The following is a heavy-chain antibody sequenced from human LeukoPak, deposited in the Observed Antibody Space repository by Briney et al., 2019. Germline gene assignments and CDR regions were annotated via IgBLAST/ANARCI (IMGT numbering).Heavy chain of an antibody. V-gene: IGHV3-48*01. CDR3: ARNLPADY. J-gene: IGHJ4*02. Sequence: GGSLRLSCAASGFTFSTYNFNWVRQAPGKGLEWLSYISSGSSTIYYADSVKSRFTVSRDNAKNSLYLQMNSLRAEDTAVYYCARNLPADYWGQGTLVTVSS. CDR2: ISSGSSTI. CDR1: GFTFSTYN.